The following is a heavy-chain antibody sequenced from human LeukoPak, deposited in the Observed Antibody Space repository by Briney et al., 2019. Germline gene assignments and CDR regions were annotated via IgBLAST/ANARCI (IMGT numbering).Heavy chain of an antibody. CDR2: ISGSGGST. CDR1: GFTFSSYA. V-gene: IGHV3-23*01. Sequence: GGSLRLSCAASGFTFSSYAMSWVRQAPGKGLEWVSAISGSGGSTYYADSVKGRFTISRDNSKNTLYLQMNSLRAEDTVVYYCAKNIAVAGTGYFDYWGQGTLVTVSS. CDR3: AKNIAVAGTGYFDY. J-gene: IGHJ4*02. D-gene: IGHD6-19*01.